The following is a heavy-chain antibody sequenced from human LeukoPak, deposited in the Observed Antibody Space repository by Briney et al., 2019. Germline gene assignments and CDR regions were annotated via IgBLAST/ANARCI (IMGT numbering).Heavy chain of an antibody. V-gene: IGHV3-30*02. CDR2: IRYDGGNK. CDR3: AKGPYDSSGYYFDY. Sequence: GGSLRLSCASSGFTFSSYGMHCVRQAPCKGLEWVAFIRYDGGNKYYADSVKGRLTISRDNSKNTLYLQMSSLRAEDTAVYYCAKGPYDSSGYYFDYWGQGTLVTVSS. J-gene: IGHJ4*02. D-gene: IGHD3-22*01. CDR1: GFTFSSYG.